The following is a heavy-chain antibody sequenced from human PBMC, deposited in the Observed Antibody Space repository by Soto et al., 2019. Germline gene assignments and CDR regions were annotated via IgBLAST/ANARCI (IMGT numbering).Heavy chain of an antibody. CDR2: ISWNSGTI. D-gene: IGHD6-19*01. Sequence: PGGSLRLSCEASGFTFGNYAMHWVRQVPGKGLEWVSGISWNSGTIGYADSVKGRFTISRDNAKNSLYLQMHSLRGEDTALYFCAKDIVVGDGWYTSFYYYGMDVWGQGTTVTVSS. V-gene: IGHV3-9*01. CDR3: AKDIVVGDGWYTSFYYYGMDV. CDR1: GFTFGNYA. J-gene: IGHJ6*02.